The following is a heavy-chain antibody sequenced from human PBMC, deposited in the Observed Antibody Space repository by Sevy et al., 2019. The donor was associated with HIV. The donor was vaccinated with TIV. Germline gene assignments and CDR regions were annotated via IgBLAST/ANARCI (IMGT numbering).Heavy chain of an antibody. Sequence: GGSLRLSCAASGFTFSTHSMHWVRQAPGKGLEWVAVFSYDGNSMFYEDSVKGRFTNSRDYSKNPLYLQVTSLRDEDTAVYYSARDSEYSTNWHPGYWGQGTLVTVSS. CDR1: GFTFSTHS. J-gene: IGHJ4*02. V-gene: IGHV3-30*03. CDR3: ARDSEYSTNWHPGY. D-gene: IGHD2-2*01. CDR2: FSYDGNSM.